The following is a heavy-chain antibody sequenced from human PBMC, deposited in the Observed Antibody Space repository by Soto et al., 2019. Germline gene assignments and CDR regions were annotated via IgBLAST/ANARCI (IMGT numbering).Heavy chain of an antibody. Sequence: ASVKASCKASGYTFTSYAISWVRQAPGQGLEWMGWISAYNGNTNYAQKLQGRVTMTTDTSTTTAYMELRSLGSDATAVYYCASDGLLAGAYTYCYYRMHGWRQASTITVS. J-gene: IGHJ6*02. CDR3: ASDGLLAGAYTYCYYRMHG. CDR1: GYTFTSYA. V-gene: IGHV1-18*01. D-gene: IGHD6-19*01. CDR2: ISAYNGNT.